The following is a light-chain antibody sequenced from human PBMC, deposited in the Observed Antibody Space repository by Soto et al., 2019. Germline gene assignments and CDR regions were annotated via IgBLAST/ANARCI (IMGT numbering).Light chain of an antibody. J-gene: IGLJ1*01. CDR2: EAY. Sequence: QSALTQPASVSGSPGQPITISCTGTSSDVGHYNLVSWYQQHPGKAPKLMIYEAYKRPSGVSIRFSGSQSGNTASLTISGVQAEDEADYYCCSYAGNSTWVFGSGTKLTVL. CDR1: SSDVGHYNL. V-gene: IGLV2-23*01. CDR3: CSYAGNSTWV.